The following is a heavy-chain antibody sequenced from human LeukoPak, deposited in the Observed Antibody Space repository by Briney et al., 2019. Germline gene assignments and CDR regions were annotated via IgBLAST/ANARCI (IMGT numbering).Heavy chain of an antibody. J-gene: IGHJ4*02. Sequence: PSETLSLTCAVSGGSISSSSYYWGWIRQPPGKGLEWIGSIYYSGSTYYNPSLKSRVTISVDTSKNQFSLKLSSVTAADTAVYYCARDPWIQQFDYWGQGTLVTVSS. CDR1: GGSISSSSYY. CDR2: IYYSGST. D-gene: IGHD5-18*01. V-gene: IGHV4-39*07. CDR3: ARDPWIQQFDY.